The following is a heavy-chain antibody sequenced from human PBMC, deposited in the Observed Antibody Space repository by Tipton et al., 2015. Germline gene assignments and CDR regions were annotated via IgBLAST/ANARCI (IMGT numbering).Heavy chain of an antibody. CDR2: IYPGDSDT. J-gene: IGHJ4*02. V-gene: IGHV5-51*01. CDR1: GYSFTTSW. Sequence: QLVQSGAEVKKPGESLKISCKGSGYSFTTSWIGWVRQMPGKGLEWMGIIYPGDSDTKYNPSFQGHITISADRSTSTAYLQWSSLKASDTAVYYCARRLPYFEWSKVYYFDFWGQGSPVTVS. CDR3: ARRLPYFEWSKVYYFDF. D-gene: IGHD3-9*01.